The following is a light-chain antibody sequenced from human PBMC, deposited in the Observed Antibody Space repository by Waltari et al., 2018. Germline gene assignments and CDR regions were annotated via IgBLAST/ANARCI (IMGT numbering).Light chain of an antibody. Sequence: DIQMTQSPSSLSASVGDRVTITCRASQRISSYLTWYQQKQGKAPKLLIYAAFSLKSGVPSRFSGSGSGTDFTLTISSLQPEDFATYYCQQSYSTPLTFGGGTKVEIK. V-gene: IGKV1-39*01. CDR2: AAF. J-gene: IGKJ4*01. CDR3: QQSYSTPLT. CDR1: QRISSY.